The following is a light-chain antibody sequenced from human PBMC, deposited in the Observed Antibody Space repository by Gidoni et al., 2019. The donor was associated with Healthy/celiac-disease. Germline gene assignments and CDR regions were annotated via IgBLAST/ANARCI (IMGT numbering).Light chain of an antibody. CDR3: QQYKNWPPYT. J-gene: IGKJ2*01. CDR2: GAS. Sequence: EIVMTQSPATLSVSPGERATLPCRASQSISGNLAWYQQKAGQAPRLLIYGASTRATGIPARFRGSGSGTEFTLNISSLQSEDFAVYYCQQYKNWPPYTFGQGTKLEIK. CDR1: QSISGN. V-gene: IGKV3-15*01.